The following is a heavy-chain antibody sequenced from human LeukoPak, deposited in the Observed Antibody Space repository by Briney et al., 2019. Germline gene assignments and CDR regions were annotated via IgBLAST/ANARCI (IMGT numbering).Heavy chain of an antibody. CDR2: ISSSSSTI. V-gene: IGHV3-48*01. J-gene: IGHJ4*02. CDR3: ARVGITGTTRVLDY. D-gene: IGHD1-7*01. Sequence: PGGSLRLSCAASGFTFSSYSMNWVRQAPGKGPEWVSYISSSSSTIYYADTVKGRFTISRDNAKNSLYLQMNSLRAKDTAVYYCARVGITGTTRVLDYWGQGTLVTVSS. CDR1: GFTFSSYS.